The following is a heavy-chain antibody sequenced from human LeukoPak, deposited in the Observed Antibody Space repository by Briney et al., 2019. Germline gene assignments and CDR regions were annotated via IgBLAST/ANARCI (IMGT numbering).Heavy chain of an antibody. V-gene: IGHV1-46*01. Sequence: GASVKVSCKASGYMFISYHIHWVRQAPGQGLEWMGITNPSDSSTSYAQKFQGRVTMTRDMSTSTVYMELSSLRSDDTAVYYCARGQQWLEAFDYWGLGTLVTVSS. CDR3: ARGQQWLEAFDY. CDR1: GYMFISYH. D-gene: IGHD6-19*01. CDR2: TNPSDSST. J-gene: IGHJ4*02.